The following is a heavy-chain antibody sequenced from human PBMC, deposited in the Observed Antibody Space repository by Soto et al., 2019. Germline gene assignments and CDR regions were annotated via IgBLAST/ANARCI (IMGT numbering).Heavy chain of an antibody. CDR3: PRDHHLKQQLPTSGWFDT. CDR2: IYYSGST. J-gene: IGHJ5*02. CDR1: GGSISSGGYY. D-gene: IGHD6-13*01. V-gene: IGHV4-31*03. Sequence: SETLSLTCTVSGGSISSGGYYWSWIRQHPGKGLEWIGYIYYSGSTYYNPSLKSRVTISVDTSKNQFSLKLSSVTAADTAVYYCPRDHHLKQQLPTSGWFDTWGEGTLVTVSS.